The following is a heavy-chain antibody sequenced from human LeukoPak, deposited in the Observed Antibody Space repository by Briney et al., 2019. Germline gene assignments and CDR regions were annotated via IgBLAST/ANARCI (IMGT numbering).Heavy chain of an antibody. J-gene: IGHJ4*02. CDR3: ARINSVNYYFDY. V-gene: IGHV3-23*01. CDR1: GFTFSSYA. D-gene: IGHD5/OR15-5a*01. Sequence: GGSLRLSCAASGFTFSSYAMSWVRQAPGKGLEWVSAISGSGGSTYYADSVKGRFTISRDNAKNSLYLQMNSLRAEDTAVYYCARINSVNYYFDYWGQGTLVTVSS. CDR2: ISGSGGST.